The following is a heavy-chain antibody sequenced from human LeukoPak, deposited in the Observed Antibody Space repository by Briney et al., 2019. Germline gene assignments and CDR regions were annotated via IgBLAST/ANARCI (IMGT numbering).Heavy chain of an antibody. CDR3: ARGDSSSWYPFDY. D-gene: IGHD6-13*01. Sequence: GGSLRLSCAASGFTFSSYEMNWVRQAPGKGLEWVSYMSSSSSYTNYADSVKGRFTISRDNAKNSLYLQMNSLRAEDTAVYYCARGDSSSWYPFDYWGQGTLVTVSS. CDR2: MSSSSSYT. V-gene: IGHV3-21*05. CDR1: GFTFSSYE. J-gene: IGHJ4*02.